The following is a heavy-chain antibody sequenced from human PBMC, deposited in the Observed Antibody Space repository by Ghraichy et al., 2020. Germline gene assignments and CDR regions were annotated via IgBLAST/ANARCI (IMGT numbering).Heavy chain of an antibody. J-gene: IGHJ4*02. Sequence: SSVKVSCKDSGATLSNFTLSWVRQAPGQGLEWMGRLIPILHIPKIAQTFQDRLTITADKSTGTIYMELSSLRPEDTAVYYCARESPLHSSSHEDFFDFWGQGTLVTVSS. CDR3: ARESPLHSSSHEDFFDF. D-gene: IGHD6-13*01. CDR2: LIPILHIP. CDR1: GATLSNFT. V-gene: IGHV1-69*04.